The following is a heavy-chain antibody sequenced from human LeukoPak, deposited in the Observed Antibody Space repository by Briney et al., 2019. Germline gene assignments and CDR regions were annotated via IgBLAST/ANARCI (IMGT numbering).Heavy chain of an antibody. CDR1: GFTFSSYG. V-gene: IGHV3-33*01. CDR2: IWYDGSNK. Sequence: GGSLRLSCAASGFTFSSYGMHWVRQAPGKGLEWVAVIWYDGSNKYYADSVKGRFTLSRDNSKNTLYLQMNSLTVEDTAVYYCARSQSSSLIDYWGQGTLVTVSS. J-gene: IGHJ4*02. D-gene: IGHD6-13*01. CDR3: ARSQSSSLIDY.